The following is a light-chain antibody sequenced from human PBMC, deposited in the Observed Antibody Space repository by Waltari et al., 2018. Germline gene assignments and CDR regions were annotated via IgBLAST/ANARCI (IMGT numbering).Light chain of an antibody. J-gene: IGKJ1*01. CDR2: GAS. CDR3: QHYVSLPVT. V-gene: IGKV3-20*01. Sequence: EIVLTQSPGTLSLSPGERATLSCRASQSVSRALAWYQQNPGQPPRLLTYGASNRATGIPDRFSGSGSGTDFTLIISRLEPEDFAVYYCQHYVSLPVTFGQGTKVEIK. CDR1: QSVSRA.